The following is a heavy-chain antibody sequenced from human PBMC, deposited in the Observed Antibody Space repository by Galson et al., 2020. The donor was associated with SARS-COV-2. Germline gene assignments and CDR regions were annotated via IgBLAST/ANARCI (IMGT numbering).Heavy chain of an antibody. J-gene: IGHJ4*02. CDR1: GYTFTSYG. Sequence: ASVKVSCKASGYTFTSYGISWVRQAPGQGLEWMGWISAYNGNTNYAQKLQGRVTMTTDTSTSTAYMELRSLGSDDTAVYYCAREGGYYYDSSGLLDYWGQGTLGTVSS. CDR2: ISAYNGNT. D-gene: IGHD3-22*01. CDR3: AREGGYYYDSSGLLDY. V-gene: IGHV1-18*04.